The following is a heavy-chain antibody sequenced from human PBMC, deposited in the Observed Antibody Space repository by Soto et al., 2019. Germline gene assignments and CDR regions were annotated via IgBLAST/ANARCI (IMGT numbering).Heavy chain of an antibody. V-gene: IGHV4-4*02. D-gene: IGHD2-21*02. J-gene: IGHJ5*02. Sequence: QVQLQESGPRLVKPSGSLSLTCGVSGGTVASSHWWSWVRQSPGGGLEWIGNVYHTGDTNLNPSRQSRVTISVDKSNNQFSLRLNSLTAADTAVYFCAREIVTAGGNNYFDPWGPGTLVTVSS. CDR1: GGTVASSHW. CDR2: VYHTGDT. CDR3: AREIVTAGGNNYFDP.